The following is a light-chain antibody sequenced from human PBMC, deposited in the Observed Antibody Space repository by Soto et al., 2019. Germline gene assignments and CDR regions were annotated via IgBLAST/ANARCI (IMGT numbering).Light chain of an antibody. CDR2: DSS. Sequence: EIVLTQSPATLSLSPGERATLSCRASQSVGTYFAWYQQKPGQAPRLLIYDSSNRATGIPARFSGSGSGTDFTLTISSLVPEDSAVYYCQQRSDWPSTFGGGTKVEIK. V-gene: IGKV3-11*01. CDR3: QQRSDWPST. J-gene: IGKJ4*01. CDR1: QSVGTY.